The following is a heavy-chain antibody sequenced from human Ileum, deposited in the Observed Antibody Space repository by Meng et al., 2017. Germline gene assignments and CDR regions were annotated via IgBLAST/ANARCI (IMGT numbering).Heavy chain of an antibody. Sequence: EVTLLESGGGRGQPVGSLTLSCVGSEFTFNNFAMTWVRQTPGKGLEWVASLSASGRTPEYADSVKGRFTVSRDNSKNALFLHMTNLRVADTAIYSCAKGISVIPTAFDHWCQGTLVTVSS. CDR3: AKGISVIPTAFDH. D-gene: IGHD2/OR15-2a*01. V-gene: IGHV3-23*01. CDR1: EFTFNNFA. J-gene: IGHJ4*02. CDR2: LSASGRTP.